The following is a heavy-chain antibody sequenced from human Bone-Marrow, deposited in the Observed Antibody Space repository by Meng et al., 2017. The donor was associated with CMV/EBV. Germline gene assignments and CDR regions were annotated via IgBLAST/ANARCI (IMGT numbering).Heavy chain of an antibody. CDR1: GYTFTGYY. D-gene: IGHD3-3*01. J-gene: IGHJ5*02. CDR3: ARAVWSGYSRNWFDP. V-gene: IGHV1-2*02. Sequence: ASVKVSCKASGYTFTGYYMHWVRRAPGQGLEWMGWINPNSGGTNYAQKFQGRVTMTRDTSISTVYMELSSLRSEDTAVYYCARAVWSGYSRNWFDPWGQGTLVTVSS. CDR2: INPNSGGT.